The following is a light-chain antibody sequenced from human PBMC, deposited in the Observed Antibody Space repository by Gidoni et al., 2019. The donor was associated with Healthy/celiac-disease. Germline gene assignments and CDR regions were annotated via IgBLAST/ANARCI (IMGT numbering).Light chain of an antibody. CDR3: QQRSNWPPLT. CDR1: QSVSSY. V-gene: IGKV3-11*01. J-gene: IGKJ4*01. CDR2: DAS. Sequence: EIVFTQSPATLSLSPWERATLSFRASQSVSSYLAWYQQQPGQAPRRLLYDASTRAAGIPARFSGSGSGTDFTLTISSLEPEDFAVYYCQQRSNWPPLTFXGXTKVEIK.